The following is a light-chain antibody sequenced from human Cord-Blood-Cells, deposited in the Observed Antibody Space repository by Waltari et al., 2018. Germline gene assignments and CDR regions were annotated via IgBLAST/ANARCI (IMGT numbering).Light chain of an antibody. Sequence: EIVLTQSPGTLSLSSGERATLSCRASQSVSSSYLALYQQKPGQAPRLLIYGASSRATGIPDRFSGSGSGTDFTLTISRLAPEDFAVYYWQQYGSSIFTFGPGTKVDIK. V-gene: IGKV3-20*01. J-gene: IGKJ3*01. CDR2: GAS. CDR1: QSVSSSY. CDR3: QQYGSSIFT.